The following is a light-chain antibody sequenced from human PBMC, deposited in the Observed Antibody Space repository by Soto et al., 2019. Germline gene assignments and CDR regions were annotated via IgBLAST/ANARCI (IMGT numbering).Light chain of an antibody. V-gene: IGLV2-14*03. CDR3: SSYTSSNSYV. CDR2: DVS. J-gene: IGLJ1*01. CDR1: SSDVGGYKY. Sequence: ALTQPASVSGSPGQSIAISCTGSSSDVGGYKYVSWYQQHPGKAPKLMIYDVSNRPSGVSDRFSGSKSGNTASLTISGLQSEDEADYYCSSYTSSNSYVFGTGTKVTVL.